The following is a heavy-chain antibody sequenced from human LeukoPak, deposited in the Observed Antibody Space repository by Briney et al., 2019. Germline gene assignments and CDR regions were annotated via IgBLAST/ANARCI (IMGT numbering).Heavy chain of an antibody. CDR2: IHTSGST. D-gene: IGHD6-19*01. V-gene: IGHV4-4*07. CDR1: GGSISSYH. J-gene: IGHJ4*02. Sequence: PSETLSVTCTVSGGSISSYHWSWIRQPAGKGLEWIGQIHTSGSTNYNPPLKSRVTMSIDTTEDQVSLTMTSVTAADTAFYYCVGRDINSGWSFDYWGQGTLVTVSS. CDR3: VGRDINSGWSFDY.